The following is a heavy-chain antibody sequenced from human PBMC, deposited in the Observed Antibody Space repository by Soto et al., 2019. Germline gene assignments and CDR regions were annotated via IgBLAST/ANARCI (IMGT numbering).Heavy chain of an antibody. D-gene: IGHD3-9*01. V-gene: IGHV4-30-2*01. J-gene: IGHJ6*02. Sequence: PSETLSLTCAVSGGSISSGGYSWSWIRQPPGKGLEWIGYIYHSGSTYYNPSLKSRVTISVDRSKNQFSLKLSSVTAADTAVYYCAREGVVGDILTGYYRPYYGMDVWGQGTTVTVSS. CDR3: AREGVVGDILTGYYRPYYGMDV. CDR1: GGSISSGGYS. CDR2: IYHSGST.